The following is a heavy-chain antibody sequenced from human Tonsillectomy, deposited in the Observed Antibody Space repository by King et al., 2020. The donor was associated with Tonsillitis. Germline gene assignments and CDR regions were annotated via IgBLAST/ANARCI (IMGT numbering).Heavy chain of an antibody. CDR2: ISYDGSNK. Sequence: VQLVESGGGVVQPGRSLRLSCAASGFTFSSYGMHWVRQAPGKGLEWVGVISYDGSNKYYADSVKGRFTISRDNSKNTLYLQMNCLGAEDTAVYYCAKESVYSSGLYSDAFDIWGQGTMVTVSS. D-gene: IGHD6-19*01. V-gene: IGHV3-30*18. J-gene: IGHJ3*02. CDR3: AKESVYSSGLYSDAFDI. CDR1: GFTFSSYG.